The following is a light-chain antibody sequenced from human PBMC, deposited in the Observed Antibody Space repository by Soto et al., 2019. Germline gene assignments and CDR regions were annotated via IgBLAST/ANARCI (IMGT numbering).Light chain of an antibody. J-gene: IGKJ1*01. Sequence: DIQMTQSASSLSASVGDRLTITCRASQSISSYVNWYQQKPGKAPKLRSYAASSLQSWVPSRFSGSGYGTDFTLTSSSLQPEDFATYYCQQSYSTPKTFGQGTKLDIK. CDR2: AAS. CDR1: QSISSY. V-gene: IGKV1-39*01. CDR3: QQSYSTPKT.